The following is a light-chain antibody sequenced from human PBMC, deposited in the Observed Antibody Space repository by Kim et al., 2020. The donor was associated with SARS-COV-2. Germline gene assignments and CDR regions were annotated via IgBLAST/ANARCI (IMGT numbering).Light chain of an antibody. J-gene: IGKJ4*01. CDR3: QQYNDWPLLT. CDR1: QSVRNN. CDR2: GAS. V-gene: IGKV3-15*01. Sequence: SPGEIVPRSCRASQSVRNNLAWYQQRPGQAPRLLIYGASTRATDVSDRFSGSGSGTEFTLTIRSLQSEDLAVYYCQQYNDWPLLTFGGGTKVDIK.